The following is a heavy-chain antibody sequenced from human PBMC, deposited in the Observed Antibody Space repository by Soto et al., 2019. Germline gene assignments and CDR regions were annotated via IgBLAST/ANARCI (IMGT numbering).Heavy chain of an antibody. CDR3: AREPSYYDILTGKDAFDT. CDR1: GFTFSSYS. Sequence: PGGSLRLSCAASGFTFSSYSMNWVRQAPGKGLEWVSSISSSSSYIYYADSVKGRFTISRDNAKNSLYLQMNSLRAEDTAVYYCAREPSYYDILTGKDAFDTWGQGTMVTVSS. J-gene: IGHJ3*02. CDR2: ISSSSSYI. V-gene: IGHV3-21*01. D-gene: IGHD3-9*01.